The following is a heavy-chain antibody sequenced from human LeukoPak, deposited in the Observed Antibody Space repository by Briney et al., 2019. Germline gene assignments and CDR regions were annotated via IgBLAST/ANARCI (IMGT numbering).Heavy chain of an antibody. CDR2: ISAYNGNT. V-gene: IGHV1-18*01. Sequence: ASVKVSCKASGYTFTSYGISWVRQAPGQGLECMGWISAYNGNTNYAQKLQGRVTMTTDTSTSTAYMELSSLRSEDTAVYYCARDAEEYSSSSGSWGYYYYYMDVWGKGTTVTVSS. J-gene: IGHJ6*03. D-gene: IGHD6-6*01. CDR1: GYTFTSYG. CDR3: ARDAEEYSSSSGSWGYYYYYMDV.